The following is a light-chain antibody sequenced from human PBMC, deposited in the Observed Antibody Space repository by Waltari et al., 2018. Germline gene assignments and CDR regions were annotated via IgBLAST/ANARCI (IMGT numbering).Light chain of an antibody. CDR1: QSFLYRSNNKNY. CDR3: QQYYSTPLT. CDR2: WAS. Sequence: DIVMTQSPDSLAVAPGERATIHCKSSQSFLYRSNNKNYLAWYQQKPGQPPKLLIYWASTRESGVPDRFSGSGSGTDFTLTISSLQAEDVAVYYCQQYYSTPLTFGGGTKVEIK. J-gene: IGKJ4*01. V-gene: IGKV4-1*01.